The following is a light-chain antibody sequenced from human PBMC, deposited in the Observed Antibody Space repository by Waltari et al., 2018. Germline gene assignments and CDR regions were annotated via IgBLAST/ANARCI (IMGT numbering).Light chain of an antibody. CDR1: YNDVETYNL. J-gene: IGLJ2*01. CDR2: EVN. V-gene: IGLV2-23*02. Sequence: QSALTQPASVSGSPGQSITISCSGTYNDVETYNLVSWYQHYPGKAPKLLIYEVNRRPSGVSNRFSCSKSGNTACLTISGLQAEDEADYYCCSYARAGTLLFGGGTKLTVL. CDR3: CSYARAGTLL.